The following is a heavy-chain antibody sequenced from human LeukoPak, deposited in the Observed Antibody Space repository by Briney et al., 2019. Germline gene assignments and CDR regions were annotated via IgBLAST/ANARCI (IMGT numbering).Heavy chain of an antibody. V-gene: IGHV4-39*01. J-gene: IGHJ4*02. CDR3: ARRGFHGFFDY. Sequence: PSETLSLTCTVSGGSISSSSYYWGWIRQPPGKGLEWIGSIYYSGSTYYNPSLKSRVTISVDTSKNQFSLKLSSVTAADTAVYYCARRGFHGFFDYWGQGTLVTVSS. CDR1: GGSISSSSYY. D-gene: IGHD3-10*01. CDR2: IYYSGST.